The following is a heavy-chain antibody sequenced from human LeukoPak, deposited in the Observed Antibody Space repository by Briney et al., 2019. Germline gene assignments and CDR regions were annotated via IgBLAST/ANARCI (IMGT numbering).Heavy chain of an antibody. CDR1: GYTFTSYG. Sequence: ASVKVSCKASGYTFTSYGISWVRQAPGQGLEWMGWISAYNGNTNYAQKLQGRVTVTTDTSTSTAYMELRSLRSDDTAVYYCAAAEYSYGPSHFDYWGQGTLVTVSS. V-gene: IGHV1-18*01. CDR3: AAAEYSYGPSHFDY. CDR2: ISAYNGNT. D-gene: IGHD5-18*01. J-gene: IGHJ4*02.